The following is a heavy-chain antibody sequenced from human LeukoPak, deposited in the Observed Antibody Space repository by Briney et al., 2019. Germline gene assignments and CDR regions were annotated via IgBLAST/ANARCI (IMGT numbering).Heavy chain of an antibody. CDR1: GFTFSSYS. CDR2: ISSSSSYI. J-gene: IGHJ6*03. Sequence: PGGSLRLSCAASGFTFSSYSMNWVRQAPGKGLEWVSSISSSSSYIYYADSVKGRFTISRDNAKNSLYLQMNSLRAEDTAVYYCARVRVATDVYYYYMDVWGKGTTVTISS. CDR3: ARVRVATDVYYYYMDV. D-gene: IGHD5-12*01. V-gene: IGHV3-21*01.